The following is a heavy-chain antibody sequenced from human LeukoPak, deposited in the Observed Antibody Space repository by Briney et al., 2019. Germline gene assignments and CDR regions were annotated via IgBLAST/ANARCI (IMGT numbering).Heavy chain of an antibody. CDR2: TSSDLNVK. J-gene: IGHJ4*02. D-gene: IGHD3-10*01. CDR1: GLTFRNYV. Sequence: GGSLRLSCAASGLTFRNYVIHWVRQAPGKGLEWVAVTSSDLNVKLYADSVKGRFTISRDNSRSTLYLQMNSLRPKDTAIYYCAREGYYGSGSPPSLYFDYWGQGTLVTVSS. V-gene: IGHV3-30-3*01. CDR3: AREGYYGSGSPPSLYFDY.